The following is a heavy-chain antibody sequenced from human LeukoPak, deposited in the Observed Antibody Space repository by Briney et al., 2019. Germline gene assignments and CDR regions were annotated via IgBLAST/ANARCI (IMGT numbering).Heavy chain of an antibody. CDR2: IDWDDDK. CDR3: ARPTPNGYLDY. J-gene: IGHJ4*02. CDR1: GFSLSTSGMR. Sequence: SGPTLVNPTQTLTLTCSFSGFSLSTSGMRVSWIRQLSGKALEWLARIDWDDDKIYSTSLRTRLTLSKDTSKNQVVLTMSNMDPVDTATYYSARPTPNGYLDYWGQGTLVTVSS. D-gene: IGHD2-8*01. V-gene: IGHV2-70*04.